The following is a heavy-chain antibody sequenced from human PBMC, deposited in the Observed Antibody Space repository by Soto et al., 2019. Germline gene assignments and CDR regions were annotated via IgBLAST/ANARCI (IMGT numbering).Heavy chain of an antibody. Sequence: EVQLVESGGGLVKPGGSLRLSCAASGFTFSTYSMNWVRQAPGKGLEWVSSISSSSRYIYYADSVKGRFTISRDSAKNSLYLQMNSLRAEDTAVYYCARGGGDYHVSDYWGQGTLVTVSS. CDR1: GFTFSTYS. V-gene: IGHV3-21*01. D-gene: IGHD4-17*01. CDR2: ISSSSRYI. J-gene: IGHJ4*02. CDR3: ARGGGDYHVSDY.